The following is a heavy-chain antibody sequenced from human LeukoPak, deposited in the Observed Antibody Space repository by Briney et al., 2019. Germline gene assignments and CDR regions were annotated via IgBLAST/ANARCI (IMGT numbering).Heavy chain of an antibody. CDR2: IYYIGST. CDR3: ARGRTVTGGIDY. CDR1: GASMSSYY. J-gene: IGHJ4*02. Sequence: PSETLSLTCTVSGASMSSYYWSWIRQPPAKGLEWIAYIYYIGSTSYNPSLKSRVTISVDTSKNQFSLNLSSVTAADTAVYYCARGRTVTGGIDYWGQGTLVTVSS. D-gene: IGHD6-19*01. V-gene: IGHV4-59*01.